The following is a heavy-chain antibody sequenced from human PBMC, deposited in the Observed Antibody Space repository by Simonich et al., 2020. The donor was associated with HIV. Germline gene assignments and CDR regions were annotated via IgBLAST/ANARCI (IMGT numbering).Heavy chain of an antibody. D-gene: IGHD2-2*01. Sequence: EVQLVESGGGLVKPGGSLRLSCAASGFTFSSYSMNWVRQAPGKGLEWVSSNNNSSSYIYYADSVKGRFTISRDNAKNSLYLQMTSLRAEDTAVYYCARDGRKGSSTSCSDYWGQGTLVTVSS. CDR1: GFTFSSYS. V-gene: IGHV3-21*01. CDR3: ARDGRKGSSTSCSDY. J-gene: IGHJ4*02. CDR2: NNNSSSYI.